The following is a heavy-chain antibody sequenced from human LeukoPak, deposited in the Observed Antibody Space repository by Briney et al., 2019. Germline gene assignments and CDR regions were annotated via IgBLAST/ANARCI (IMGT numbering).Heavy chain of an antibody. CDR3: ASRGGSGSSGNWFDP. CDR1: GGSISSGGYS. J-gene: IGHJ5*02. V-gene: IGHV4-30-2*01. Sequence: SETLSLTSAVSGGSISSGGYSWSWIRQPPGKGLEWIGYIYHSGSTYYNPSLKSRVTISVDRSKNQFSLKLSSVTAADTAVYYCASRGGSGSSGNWFDPWGQGTLVTVSS. CDR2: IYHSGST. D-gene: IGHD3-10*01.